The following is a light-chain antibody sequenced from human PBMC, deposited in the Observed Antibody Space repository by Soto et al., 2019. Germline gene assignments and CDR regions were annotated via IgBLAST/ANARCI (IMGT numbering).Light chain of an antibody. J-gene: IGKJ4*01. Sequence: EIVLTQSPGTLSLSPGERATLSCRASQSVTSSYLAWYQRKPGQAPRLLIYVSSSRATGIPDGFSGSGSGTDFSLTISRLEPEDFAVYYCQQYGDSLLTFGGGTRVEMK. CDR3: QQYGDSLLT. V-gene: IGKV3-20*01. CDR2: VSS. CDR1: QSVTSSY.